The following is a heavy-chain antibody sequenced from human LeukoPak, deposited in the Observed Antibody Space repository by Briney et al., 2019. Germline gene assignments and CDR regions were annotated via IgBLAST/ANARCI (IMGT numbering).Heavy chain of an antibody. Sequence: PSETLSLTCTVSGVSISNYFLSWIRQPPGKELEWIGGIHSSGTTNYNPSGSTNSNPSLKSRVTISLDTSKNQFSLKVSSVTAADTAVYHCAREVRSYGYCDLWGRGTLVTVSS. J-gene: IGHJ2*01. V-gene: IGHV4-59*01. D-gene: IGHD2-15*01. CDR1: GVSISNYF. CDR2: IHSSGTTNYNPSGST. CDR3: AREVRSYGYCDL.